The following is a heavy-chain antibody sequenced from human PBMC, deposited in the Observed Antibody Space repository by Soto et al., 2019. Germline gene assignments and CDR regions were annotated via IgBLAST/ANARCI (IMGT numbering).Heavy chain of an antibody. CDR2: IWYDGSNK. D-gene: IGHD2-15*01. CDR3: ARRNRRYCSGCSCPPGDAVDS. CDR1: GFTFSSYG. J-gene: IGHJ3*02. Sequence: QVQLVESGGGVVQPGRSLRLSCAASGFTFSSYGMHWVRQAPGKGLEWVAVIWYDGSNKYYADSVKGRFTISRDNSKNTVSLQMNSLRAEDTAVSYCARRNRRYCSGCSCPPGDAVDSWGQGTIVTVSS. V-gene: IGHV3-33*01.